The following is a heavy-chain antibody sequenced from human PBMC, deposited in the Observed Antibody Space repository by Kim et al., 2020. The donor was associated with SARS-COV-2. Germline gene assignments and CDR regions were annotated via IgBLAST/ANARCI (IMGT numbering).Heavy chain of an antibody. CDR2: IDGSDGTT. CDR1: GFTFTGHA. Sequence: GGSLRLSCTTSGFTFTGHAMSWVRQAPGKGLEWVSSIDGSDGTTYYVDSVKGRFAISRDNSQNTLYLQMSALRADDTAVNYCLKGGWGWIWDHWGQGTLVTVSS. J-gene: IGHJ4*02. V-gene: IGHV3-23*01. D-gene: IGHD2-2*03. CDR3: LKGGWGWIWDH.